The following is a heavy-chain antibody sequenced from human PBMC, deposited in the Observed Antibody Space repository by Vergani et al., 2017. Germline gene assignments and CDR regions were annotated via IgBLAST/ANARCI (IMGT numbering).Heavy chain of an antibody. J-gene: IGHJ4*02. V-gene: IGHV4-61*01. Sequence: QVQLQESGPGLVRPSQTLSLTCTVSGGSISSGSYYWSWIRQPPGKGLEWIGYIYYSGSTNYNPSLKSRVTISVDTSKNQFSLKLCSVTAADTAVYYCARGGSSSWYCDYWGQGTLVTVSS. CDR3: ARGGSSSWYCDY. CDR1: GGSISSGSYY. D-gene: IGHD6-13*01. CDR2: IYYSGST.